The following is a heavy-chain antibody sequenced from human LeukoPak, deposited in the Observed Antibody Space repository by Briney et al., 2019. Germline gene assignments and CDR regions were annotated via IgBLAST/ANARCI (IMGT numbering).Heavy chain of an antibody. J-gene: IGHJ6*02. V-gene: IGHV4-59*01. CDR3: ARERFGEYYYYGMDV. D-gene: IGHD3-10*01. CDR1: GGSISSYY. CDR2: IYYSGST. Sequence: SETLSLTCTVSGGSISSYYWSWIRQPPGKGLEWIGYIYYSGSTNYNPSLKSRVTIPVDTSKNQFSLKLSSVTAADTAVYYCARERFGEYYYYGMDVWGQGTTVTVSS.